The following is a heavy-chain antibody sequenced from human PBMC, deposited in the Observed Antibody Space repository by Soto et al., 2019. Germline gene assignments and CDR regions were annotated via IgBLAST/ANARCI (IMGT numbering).Heavy chain of an antibody. V-gene: IGHV4-31*03. J-gene: IGHJ4*02. Sequence: QVQLQESGPGLVRPSQTLSLTCTVSVGSINNKDFYWTWIRQHPVKGLEWIGYVFSSGTSFDNPSLRSRLIISVDTSANQFSLELSSVTAADSAVYYCARAVYGSDYFDIWCPGILVSVSS. CDR1: VGSINNKDFY. D-gene: IGHD3-10*01. CDR3: ARAVYGSDYFDI. CDR2: VFSSGTS.